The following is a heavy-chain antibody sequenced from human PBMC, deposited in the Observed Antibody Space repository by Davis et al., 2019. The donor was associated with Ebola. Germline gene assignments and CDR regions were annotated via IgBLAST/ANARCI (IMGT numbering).Heavy chain of an antibody. V-gene: IGHV1-2*02. Sequence: ASVKVSCKASGYTFTSYGISWVRQAPGQGLEWMGWINPNSGGTNYAQKFQGRVTMTRDTSISTAYMELSRLRSDDTAVYYCARAEDYDFWSGYCMDVWGQGTTVTVSS. J-gene: IGHJ6*02. CDR1: GYTFTSYG. D-gene: IGHD3-3*01. CDR2: INPNSGGT. CDR3: ARAEDYDFWSGYCMDV.